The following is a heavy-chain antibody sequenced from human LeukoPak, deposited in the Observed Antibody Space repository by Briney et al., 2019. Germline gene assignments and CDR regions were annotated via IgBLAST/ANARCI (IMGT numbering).Heavy chain of an antibody. CDR3: ARSLRFLDPEIAFDI. J-gene: IGHJ3*02. V-gene: IGHV5-51*06. CDR1: GYSFTSYW. Sequence: GESLKFSCKGSGYSFTSYWIGWVRQMPGKGLEWMGIIYPGDSDTRYSPSFQGQVTISADKSISTAYLQWSSLKASDTAMYYCARSLRFLDPEIAFDIWGQGTMVTVSS. CDR2: IYPGDSDT. D-gene: IGHD3-3*01.